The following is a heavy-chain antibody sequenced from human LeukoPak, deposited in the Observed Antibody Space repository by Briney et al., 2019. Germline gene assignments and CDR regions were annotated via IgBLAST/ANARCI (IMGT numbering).Heavy chain of an antibody. J-gene: IGHJ6*02. CDR2: TNWNGGST. V-gene: IGHV3-20*01. Sequence: PGGSLRLSCAASGFTFDDYGMSWVRQAPGKGLEWVSGTNWNGGSTGYADSVKGRFTISRDNAKNSLYLQMNSLRAEDTALCHCARDDYPDGMDVWGQGTTVTASS. CDR1: GFTFDDYG. CDR3: ARDDYPDGMDV. D-gene: IGHD4-11*01.